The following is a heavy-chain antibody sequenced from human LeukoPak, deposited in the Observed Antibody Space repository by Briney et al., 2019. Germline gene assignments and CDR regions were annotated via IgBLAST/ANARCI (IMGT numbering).Heavy chain of an antibody. D-gene: IGHD4-23*01. CDR1: GFTFSGYW. CDR2: TNTDGSIT. J-gene: IGHJ4*02. V-gene: IGHV3-74*01. Sequence: PGGSLRLSCTASGFTFSGYWMNWGRHAPGKGLGWVSRTNTDGSITTYADSVKGRFTISRDNAKNSLYLQMNSLRAEDTAVYYCASTDYGGNSGWGQGTLVTVSS. CDR3: ASTDYGGNSG.